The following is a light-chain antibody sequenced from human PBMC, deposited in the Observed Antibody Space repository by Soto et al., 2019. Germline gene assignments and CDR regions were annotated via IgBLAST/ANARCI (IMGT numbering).Light chain of an antibody. J-gene: IGLJ2*01. V-gene: IGLV1-40*01. CDR3: QSYDSSLSAHVV. CDR1: SSNIGAGYD. Sequence: QSVLTQPPSVSGAPGQRVTISCTGSSSNIGAGYDVHWYQQLPGTAPKLLIYGNSNRPSGVPDRFSGSKSGTSASLASTGLQAEDEAGYYCQSYDSSLSAHVVFGGGTKLTVL. CDR2: GNS.